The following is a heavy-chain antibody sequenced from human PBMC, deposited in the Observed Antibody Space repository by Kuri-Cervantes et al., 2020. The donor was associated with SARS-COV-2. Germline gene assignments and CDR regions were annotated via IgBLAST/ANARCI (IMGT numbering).Heavy chain of an antibody. V-gene: IGHV4-38-2*02. D-gene: IGHD1-26*01. J-gene: IGHJ3*02. CDR3: ARAGSYLDAFDI. Sequence: ESLKISCTVSGYSISSGYYWGWIRQPPGKGLEWIGSIYHSGSTYYNPSLESRVTISVDTSKNQFSLKLSSVTAADTAVYYCARAGSYLDAFDIWGQGTMVTVSS. CDR2: IYHSGST. CDR1: GYSISSGYY.